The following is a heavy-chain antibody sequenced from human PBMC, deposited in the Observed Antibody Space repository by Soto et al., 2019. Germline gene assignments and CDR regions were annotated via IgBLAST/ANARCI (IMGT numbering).Heavy chain of an antibody. Sequence: GGSLRLSCAASGFIFANYAMNWVRQAPGKGLEWVSVIGGRGNSAYYADSVQGRFTISRDNSKNTLSLQMSSLTADDTAIYYCVREGRGSFDFWGRGTMVTVSS. CDR1: GFIFANYA. CDR3: VREGRGSFDF. CDR2: IGGRGNSA. J-gene: IGHJ3*01. D-gene: IGHD5-12*01. V-gene: IGHV3-23*01.